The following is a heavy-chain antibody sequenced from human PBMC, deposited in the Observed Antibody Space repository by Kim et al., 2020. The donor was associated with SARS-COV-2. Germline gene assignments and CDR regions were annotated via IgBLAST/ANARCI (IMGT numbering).Heavy chain of an antibody. V-gene: IGHV3-53*01. Sequence: GGSLRLSCAVSGFTVSSNYMSWVRQAPGKGLEWVSVIYTSGGTYYAASVKGRFTISRDSSKNTLYLQMNSLRAEDTAVYYCARDSSGPGYWGQGTLVTVSS. CDR1: GFTVSSNY. D-gene: IGHD6-19*01. CDR2: IYTSGGT. J-gene: IGHJ4*02. CDR3: ARDSSGPGY.